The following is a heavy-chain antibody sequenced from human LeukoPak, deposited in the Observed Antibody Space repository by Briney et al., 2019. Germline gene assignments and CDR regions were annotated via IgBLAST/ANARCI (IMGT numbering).Heavy chain of an antibody. CDR2: VSGSGSST. CDR1: GFTFSSYA. J-gene: IGHJ4*02. Sequence: PGGSLRLSCEASGFTFSSYAMSWVRQAPGKGLEWVSVVSGSGSSTYSADSVKGRFTISRDNSKNTLFLQMNSLRAEDTAVYYCARSGSSWYGFDYWGQGTLVTVSS. V-gene: IGHV3-23*01. D-gene: IGHD6-13*01. CDR3: ARSGSSWYGFDY.